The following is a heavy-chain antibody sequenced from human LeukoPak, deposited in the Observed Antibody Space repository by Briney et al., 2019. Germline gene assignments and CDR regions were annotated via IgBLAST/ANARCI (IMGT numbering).Heavy chain of an antibody. D-gene: IGHD1-26*01. V-gene: IGHV3-21*01. CDR1: GFTFNTYN. J-gene: IGHJ4*02. CDR3: ARAGGSFNG. Sequence: GGSLRLSCVASGFTFNTYNMNWVRQAPGKGLEWISSITSSSSYMYYADSVKGRFTISRDNAKNSLYLQMNSLRAEDTAVYYCARAGGSFNGGGQGTLVTVSS. CDR2: ITSSSSYM.